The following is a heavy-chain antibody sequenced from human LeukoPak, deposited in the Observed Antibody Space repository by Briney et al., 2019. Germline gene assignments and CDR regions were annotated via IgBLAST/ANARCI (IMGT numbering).Heavy chain of an antibody. CDR1: GFIFSSYA. J-gene: IGHJ4*02. CDR2: ICDNGGCT. CDR3: AKPPTTVTTRGFDY. Sequence: GGSMRLSCAASGFIFSSYAMSWVRQAPGKGLQWVSAICDNGGCTYYADSVKGRFTISRDNSKNTLYLQMSGLRAEDTAIYYCAKPPTTVTTRGFDYWGQGTLVTVSP. V-gene: IGHV3-23*01. D-gene: IGHD4-17*01.